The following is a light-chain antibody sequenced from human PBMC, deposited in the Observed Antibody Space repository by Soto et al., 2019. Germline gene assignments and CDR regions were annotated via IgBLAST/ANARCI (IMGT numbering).Light chain of an antibody. Sequence: DIQMTQSPSSLSASVGDRVTITCRASQGISTYLNCYQQKPGKAPKLLIYAASSLQSGVPSRFSGGGSETDFTLTTSSLQPEDFATYSCQQSYSTTWTFGLGTKVEIK. V-gene: IGKV1-39*01. J-gene: IGKJ1*01. CDR1: QGISTY. CDR2: AAS. CDR3: QQSYSTTWT.